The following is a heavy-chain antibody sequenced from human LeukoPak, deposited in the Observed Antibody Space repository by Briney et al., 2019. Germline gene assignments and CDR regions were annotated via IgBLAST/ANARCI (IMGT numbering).Heavy chain of an antibody. Sequence: GESLKISCKGAAYKFINYWIAWVRQRPGEHLEWMGISDPDDSDTRDSPVFQGQVTISADKSIRTAYLQWTRLKASDTAIYYCARRDTTYFDYWGQGSLVTVSS. CDR2: SDPDDSDT. CDR3: ARRDTTYFDY. D-gene: IGHD1-1*01. V-gene: IGHV5-51*01. CDR1: AYKFINYW. J-gene: IGHJ4*02.